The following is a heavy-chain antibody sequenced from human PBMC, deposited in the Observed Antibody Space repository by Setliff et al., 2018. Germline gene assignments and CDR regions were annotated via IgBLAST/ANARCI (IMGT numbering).Heavy chain of an antibody. J-gene: IGHJ6*03. V-gene: IGHV4-4*07. CDR3: AREQWLDPPGYYYMDV. CDR1: GGSISSYY. CDR2: IYIGGSA. Sequence: SETLSLTCTVSGGSISSYYWSWIRQPAGKGLEWSGHIYIGGSANYNPSLKSLVTMSIDTSKNQFSLKLNSVTAADMAVYYCAREQWLDPPGYYYMDVWAKGTTVTVSS. D-gene: IGHD6-19*01.